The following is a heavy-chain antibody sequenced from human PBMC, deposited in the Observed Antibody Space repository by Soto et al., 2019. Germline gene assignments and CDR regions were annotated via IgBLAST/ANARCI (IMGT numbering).Heavy chain of an antibody. V-gene: IGHV3-33*01. CDR2: IWYDGSNK. D-gene: IGHD3-22*01. J-gene: IGHJ4*02. Sequence: QVQLVESGGGVVQPGRSLRLSCAASGFTFSSYGMHWGRQAPGKGLEWVAVIWYDGSNKYYADSVKGRFTISRDNSKNTLYLQMNSLRAEDTAVYYCARDGERQVDYDSSGNDYWGQGTLVTVSS. CDR3: ARDGERQVDYDSSGNDY. CDR1: GFTFSSYG.